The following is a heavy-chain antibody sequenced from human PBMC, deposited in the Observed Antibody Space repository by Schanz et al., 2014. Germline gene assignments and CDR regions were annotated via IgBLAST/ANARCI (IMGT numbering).Heavy chain of an antibody. Sequence: QVQLVQSGAEVKKPGASVKVSCKASGYTFTSYGISWVRQAPGQGLEWMGWISPYNGNTNYAQKLQGRVTFTADKSASTAYLELSTLRYEDTALYYCARGTMPGAFDIWGQGTMXTVSS. CDR2: ISPYNGNT. CDR3: ARGTMPGAFDI. CDR1: GYTFTSYG. V-gene: IGHV1-18*01. J-gene: IGHJ3*02. D-gene: IGHD1-26*01.